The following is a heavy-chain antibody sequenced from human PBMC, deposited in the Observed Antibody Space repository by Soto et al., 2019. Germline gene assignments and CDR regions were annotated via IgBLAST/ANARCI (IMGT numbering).Heavy chain of an antibody. CDR3: AKDLMTYDSRGGAFDS. J-gene: IGHJ3*02. CDR2: ISGSGGST. V-gene: IGHV3-23*01. D-gene: IGHD3-22*01. Sequence: GGSLRLSCAASGFTFSSYAMSWVRQAPGKGLEWVSAISGSGGSTYYADSVKGRFTISRDNSKNTLYLQMNSLRAEDTAVYYCAKDLMTYDSRGGAFDSWGKGTMVTVSS. CDR1: GFTFSSYA.